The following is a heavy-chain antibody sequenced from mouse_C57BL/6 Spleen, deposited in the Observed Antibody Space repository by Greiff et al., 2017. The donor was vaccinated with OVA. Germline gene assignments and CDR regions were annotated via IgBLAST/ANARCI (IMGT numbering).Heavy chain of an antibody. D-gene: IGHD1-1*01. J-gene: IGHJ1*03. CDR1: GFNIKDDY. CDR3: TTTTPRSWYFDV. Sequence: VQLKQSGAELVRPGASVKLSCTASGFNIKDDYMHWVKQRPEQGLEWIGWIDPENGDTEYASKFQGKATITADTSSNTAYLQLSSLTSEDTAVYYCTTTTPRSWYFDVWGTGTTVTVSS. V-gene: IGHV14-4*01. CDR2: IDPENGDT.